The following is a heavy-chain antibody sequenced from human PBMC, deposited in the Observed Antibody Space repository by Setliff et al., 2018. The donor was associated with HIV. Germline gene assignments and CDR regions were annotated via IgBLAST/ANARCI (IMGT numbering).Heavy chain of an antibody. CDR1: RFDFNNYW. Sequence: PGGSLRLSCAASRFDFNNYWMCWVRQAPGKGLEWVSSISSSGENTYYADTVKGRFTISRDNARNSFYLQMNSLRVDDTAVYYCAREVLRGGDDAFGLWGRGTVVTVSS. D-gene: IGHD3-10*01. CDR3: AREVLRGGDDAFGL. J-gene: IGHJ3*01. CDR2: ISSSGENT. V-gene: IGHV3-21*01.